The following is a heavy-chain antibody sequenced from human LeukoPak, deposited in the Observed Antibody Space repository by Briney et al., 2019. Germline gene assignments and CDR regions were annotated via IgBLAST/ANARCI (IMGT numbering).Heavy chain of an antibody. V-gene: IGHV1-2*02. CDR1: GYTFTGYY. Sequence: GASVKVSCKASGYTFTGYYMHWVRQAPGQGLEWMGWISPNSDDTNYAQKFQGRVTMTRDTSISTAYMELSGLRSDDTAVYYCVRDMIVGMRFDQWGQGTLVTVSS. CDR2: ISPNSDDT. D-gene: IGHD3-22*01. CDR3: VRDMIVGMRFDQ. J-gene: IGHJ4*02.